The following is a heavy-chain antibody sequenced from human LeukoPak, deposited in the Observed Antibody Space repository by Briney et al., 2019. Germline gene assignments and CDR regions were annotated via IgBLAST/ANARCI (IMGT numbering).Heavy chain of an antibody. CDR1: GYSISSSYS. CDR3: ARTRYYYNSRSYGAPYYFDY. CDR2: IHHSGST. Sequence: SETLSLTCTVSGYSISSSYSWGWIRQPPEKGLEWIGSIHHSGSTDYNPSLKSRVTISVDTSKNQFSLKLSSVTAADTAVYYCARTRYYYNSRSYGAPYYFDYWGQGTLVTVSS. V-gene: IGHV4-38-2*02. D-gene: IGHD3-10*01. J-gene: IGHJ4*02.